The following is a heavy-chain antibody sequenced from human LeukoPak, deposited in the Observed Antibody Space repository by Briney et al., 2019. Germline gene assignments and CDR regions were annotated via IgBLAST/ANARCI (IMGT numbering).Heavy chain of an antibody. Sequence: SETLSLTCAVYGGSFSGYYWSWIRQPPGKGLEWIGEINHSGSTNYNPSLKSRVTISVGTSKNQFSLKLSSVTAADTAVYYCASLIVVVPANYYYYGMDVWGQGTTVTVSS. CDR2: INHSGST. J-gene: IGHJ6*02. D-gene: IGHD2-2*01. CDR3: ASLIVVVPANYYYYGMDV. V-gene: IGHV4-34*01. CDR1: GGSFSGYY.